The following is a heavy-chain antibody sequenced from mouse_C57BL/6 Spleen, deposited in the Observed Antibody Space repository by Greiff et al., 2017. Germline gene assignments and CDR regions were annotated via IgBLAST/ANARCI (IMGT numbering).Heavy chain of an antibody. V-gene: IGHV1-69*01. Sequence: QVQLQQPGAELVMPGASVKLSCKASGYTFTSYWMHWVKQRPGQGLEWIGEIDPSDSYTNYNQKFKGKSTLTVDKSSSTAYMQLSSLTSEDSAVYYCARKELRWYFDVWGTGTTVTVSS. D-gene: IGHD1-1*01. J-gene: IGHJ1*03. CDR2: IDPSDSYT. CDR1: GYTFTSYW. CDR3: ARKELRWYFDV.